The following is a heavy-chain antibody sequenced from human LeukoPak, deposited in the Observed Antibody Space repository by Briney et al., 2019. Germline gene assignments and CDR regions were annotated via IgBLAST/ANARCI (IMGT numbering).Heavy chain of an antibody. D-gene: IGHD6-19*01. CDR2: INPNSGGT. V-gene: IGHV1-2*02. Sequence: GASVKVSCKASGYTFTGYYMHWVRQAPGQGLEWMGWINPNSGGTNYAQKFQGRVTMTRDTSISTAYMELSRLRSDDTAVYYCAGAPLSSSGWYLGFDPWGQGTLVTVSS. J-gene: IGHJ5*02. CDR1: GYTFTGYY. CDR3: AGAPLSSSGWYLGFDP.